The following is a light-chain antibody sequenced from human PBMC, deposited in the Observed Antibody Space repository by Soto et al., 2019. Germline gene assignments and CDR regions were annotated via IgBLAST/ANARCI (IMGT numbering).Light chain of an antibody. Sequence: EIVLTQSPGTLSLSPGERATLSCRASQTISSSYSAWYQQKPGQAPRLLIYGASSRATGIPDRFSGSGSGADFTLTINRLEPEDFALYYYQQYGSSPPITFGQGTRLEIK. V-gene: IGKV3-20*01. CDR2: GAS. CDR3: QQYGSSPPIT. J-gene: IGKJ5*01. CDR1: QTISSSY.